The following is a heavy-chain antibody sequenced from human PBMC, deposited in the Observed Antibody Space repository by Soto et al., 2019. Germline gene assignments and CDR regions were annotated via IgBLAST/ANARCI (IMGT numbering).Heavy chain of an antibody. V-gene: IGHV5-51*01. CDR3: ARRAYNYSDDLQDYFDP. CDR2: IYPGDSDV. D-gene: IGHD5-18*01. J-gene: IGHJ5*02. CDR1: RYNFGSYW. Sequence: GESLKISCKGSRYNFGSYWIVWVRQMPGKGLEWMGIIYPGDSDVRNSPSFQGQVTFSADKSISTAYLQWSSLKASDTAMYYCARRAYNYSDDLQDYFDPWGQGTLVTVSS.